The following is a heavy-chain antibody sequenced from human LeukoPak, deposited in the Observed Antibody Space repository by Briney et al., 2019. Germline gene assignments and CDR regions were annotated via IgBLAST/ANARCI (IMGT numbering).Heavy chain of an antibody. Sequence: GGALRLSCAACGFTFSSYSLNWVRQAPGKGLEWVSYITSSSSIIYYGDSVKGQFTVSRDNAKNSLYLQMNSLRAEDTAVYYCARVGLWHYPVDSWGQGTLVTVSS. V-gene: IGHV3-48*01. CDR1: GFTFSSYS. D-gene: IGHD1-7*01. CDR2: ITSSSSII. CDR3: ARVGLWHYPVDS. J-gene: IGHJ4*02.